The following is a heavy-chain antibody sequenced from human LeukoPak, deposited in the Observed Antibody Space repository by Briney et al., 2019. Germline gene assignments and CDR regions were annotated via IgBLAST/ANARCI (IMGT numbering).Heavy chain of an antibody. Sequence: SETLSLTCTVSGGSISSGGYYWTWIRQHPGKGLEWIGYIYYSGTTYYNPSLESRVTISVDTSKNQFSLKLSSVTAVDTAVYYCVRNSNDYSYFDYWGQGTLVTVSA. J-gene: IGHJ4*02. V-gene: IGHV4-31*03. D-gene: IGHD3-22*01. CDR1: GGSISSGGYY. CDR3: VRNSNDYSYFDY. CDR2: IYYSGTT.